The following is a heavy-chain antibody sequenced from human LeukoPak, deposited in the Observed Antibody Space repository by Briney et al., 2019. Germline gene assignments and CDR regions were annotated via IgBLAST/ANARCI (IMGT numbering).Heavy chain of an antibody. CDR1: GGSISVTPYY. CDR3: ARASTIFGHFAS. J-gene: IGHJ4*02. Sequence: SETLSLTRALPGGSISVTPYYWGWVRQPPGKGLEWIGSIYYSGSTYYNPSLKSRLTISVDTSKNQFSLKLTSVTAADTAVYYCARASTIFGHFASWGRGILVTVSS. V-gene: IGHV4-39*07. D-gene: IGHD3-3*01. CDR2: IYYSGST.